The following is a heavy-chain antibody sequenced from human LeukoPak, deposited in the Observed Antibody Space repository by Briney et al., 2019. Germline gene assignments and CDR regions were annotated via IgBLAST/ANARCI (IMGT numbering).Heavy chain of an antibody. J-gene: IGHJ4*02. V-gene: IGHV1-18*01. CDR3: VRDLGVDTSMIFFDF. CDR2: ISAYNGNT. CDR1: GYSFTSFG. D-gene: IGHD5-18*01. Sequence: ASVKVSCKASGYSFTSFGISWVRQAPGQGLEWMGWISAYNGNTRSAQKFQGRVTMTTDTSTSTAYMELRSLRFDDAAVFYCVRDLGVDTSMIFFDFWGQGTLVTVSS.